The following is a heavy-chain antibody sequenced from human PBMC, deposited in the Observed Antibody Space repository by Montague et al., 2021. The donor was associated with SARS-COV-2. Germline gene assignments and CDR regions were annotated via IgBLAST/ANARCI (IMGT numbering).Heavy chain of an antibody. J-gene: IGHJ6*02. CDR3: AGLQGDGSLYGMDV. V-gene: IGHV4-59*01. CDR1: GGSISSYN. CDR2: IYYSGNT. Sequence: SETLSLTCTVSGGSISSYNWSWIRQPPGKGLERIGYIYYSGNTNYNPSLKSRVTISVDASKSQFSLQLSSVTAADTAVYYCAGLQGDGSLYGMDVWGQGTTVTVSS. D-gene: IGHD5-24*01.